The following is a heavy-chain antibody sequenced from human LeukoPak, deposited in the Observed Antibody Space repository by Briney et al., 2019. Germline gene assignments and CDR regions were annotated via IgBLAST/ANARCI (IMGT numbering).Heavy chain of an antibody. CDR3: ASAVVVTATLDY. V-gene: IGHV1-46*01. CDR2: INPIGDST. CDR1: GYTFTSYY. Sequence: ASVKVSCKASGYTFTSYYMHWVRQAPGQGLEWMGIINPIGDSTNYAQKFQGRVTMTRDTSTSTVYMELSSLRSEDTAVYYCASAVVVTATLDYWGQGTLVIVSS. D-gene: IGHD2-21*02. J-gene: IGHJ4*02.